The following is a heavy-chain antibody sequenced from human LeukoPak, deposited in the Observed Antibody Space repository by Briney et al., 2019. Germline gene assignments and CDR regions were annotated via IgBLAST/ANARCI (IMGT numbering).Heavy chain of an antibody. J-gene: IGHJ4*02. CDR1: GGSISNFY. CDR2: IYHSGST. D-gene: IGHD3-3*01. CDR3: ARGYYGAVTFDY. V-gene: IGHV4-59*01. Sequence: PSETLSLTCTVSGGSISNFYWSWIRQPPGEGLEWIGYIYHSGSTSYNLSLKSRVTVSVDTSKNQFSLKLTSVTAADTAVYYCARGYYGAVTFDYWGQGTLVTVSS.